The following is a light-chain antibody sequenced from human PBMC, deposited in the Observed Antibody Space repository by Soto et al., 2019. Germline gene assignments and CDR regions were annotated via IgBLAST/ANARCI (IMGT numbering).Light chain of an antibody. V-gene: IGLV2-14*03. J-gene: IGLJ1*01. CDR3: SSYTASAPFYV. Sequence: QSALTQPASVSGSPGQSITISCTGARTDVDGHDYVSWYQQHPGQAPKLMIFDVHNRPSGVSSRFSGSKSGDTASLTISGLQAEDDGDYYCSSYTASAPFYVFGTWTKLTVL. CDR1: RTDVDGHDY. CDR2: DVH.